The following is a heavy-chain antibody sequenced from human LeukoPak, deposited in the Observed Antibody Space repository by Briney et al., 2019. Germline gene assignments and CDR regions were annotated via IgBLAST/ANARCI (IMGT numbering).Heavy chain of an antibody. D-gene: IGHD6-19*01. CDR1: GYTFTGYY. J-gene: IGHJ6*03. Sequence: ASVEVSCKASGYTFTGYYMHWVRQAPGQGLEWMGWINPNSGGTNYAQKFQGRVTMTRDTSISTAYMELSRLRSDDTAVYYCARDSSGWLRYYYYYMDVWGKGTTVTVSS. V-gene: IGHV1-2*02. CDR3: ARDSSGWLRYYYYYMDV. CDR2: INPNSGGT.